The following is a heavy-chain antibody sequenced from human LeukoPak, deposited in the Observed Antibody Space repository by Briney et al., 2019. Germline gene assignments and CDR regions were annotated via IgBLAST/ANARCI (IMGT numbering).Heavy chain of an antibody. CDR2: MNPNSGRT. CDR3: ATGTGYYPDY. J-gene: IGHJ4*02. Sequence: ASVKVSCKASGYTLTSYDINWVRQATGQGLEWMGWMNPNSGRTGYAQNFQGRITITRNTSISTAYMELSSLRSEDTAVYYCATGTGYYPDYWGQGTLVTVSS. V-gene: IGHV1-8*01. CDR1: GYTLTSYD. D-gene: IGHD3-9*01.